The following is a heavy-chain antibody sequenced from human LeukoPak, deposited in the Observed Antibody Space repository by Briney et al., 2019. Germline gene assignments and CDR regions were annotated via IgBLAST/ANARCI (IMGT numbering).Heavy chain of an antibody. CDR3: ARHPMTTVTTGGLDY. CDR2: IYYSGST. V-gene: IGHV4-39*01. CDR1: GGSISSSSYY. Sequence: PSETLSLTCTVSGGSISSSSYYWGWIRQPPGKGLEWIGSIYYSGSTYYNPSLKSRVTISVDTSKNQFSLKLSSVTAADTAVYYCARHPMTTVTTGGLDYWGQGTLVTVAS. D-gene: IGHD4-17*01. J-gene: IGHJ4*02.